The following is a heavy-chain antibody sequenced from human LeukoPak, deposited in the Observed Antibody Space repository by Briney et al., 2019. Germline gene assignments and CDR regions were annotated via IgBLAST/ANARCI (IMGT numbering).Heavy chain of an antibody. V-gene: IGHV4-59*01. CDR3: ARLDFSNYLNDY. J-gene: IGHJ4*02. CDR1: GGSISSYY. CDR2: IYYSGST. Sequence: SETLSLTCSVSGGSISSYYWSWIRQPPGKGLEWIGYIYYSGSTDYNPSLKSRVTISVDTSKNQFFLTLYSVTAADTAVYYCARLDFSNYLNDYWGQGTLVTVSS. D-gene: IGHD4-11*01.